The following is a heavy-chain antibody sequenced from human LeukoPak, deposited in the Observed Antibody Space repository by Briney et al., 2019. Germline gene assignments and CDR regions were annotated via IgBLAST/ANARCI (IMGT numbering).Heavy chain of an antibody. J-gene: IGHJ4*02. CDR2: VRSKTNNYAT. CDR3: TRLRGERASGDY. V-gene: IGHV3-73*01. Sequence: GRSLRLSCAASGFTFSTHTMHWVRQASGKGLEWVGRVRSKTNNYATEYAVSVKGRFTISRDDSKNTVYLQMNSLKTEDTAVYYCTRLRGERASGDYWGQGTLVTVSS. CDR1: GFTFSTHT. D-gene: IGHD2-15*01.